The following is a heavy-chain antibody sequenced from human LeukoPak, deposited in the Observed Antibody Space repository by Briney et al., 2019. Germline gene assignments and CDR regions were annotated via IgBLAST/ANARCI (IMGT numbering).Heavy chain of an antibody. CDR3: ATDRGWRTSGYYLYYFEY. CDR2: IKHDGSEK. Sequence: GWSLRLSCAASGFIFTGYFMSWVRQAPGKGLEWVASIKHDGSEKYYVDSVRGRFTISRDNTKNLLYLQMSSLRAEDTAVYYCATDRGWRTSGYYLYYFEYWGQGTLVTFSS. J-gene: IGHJ4*01. CDR1: GFIFTGYF. D-gene: IGHD3-3*01. V-gene: IGHV3-7*01.